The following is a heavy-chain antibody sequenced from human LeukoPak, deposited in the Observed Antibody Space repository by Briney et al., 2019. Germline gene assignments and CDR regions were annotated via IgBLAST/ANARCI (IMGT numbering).Heavy chain of an antibody. CDR3: AKVCSSTSCSDDY. D-gene: IGHD2-2*01. J-gene: IGHJ4*02. CDR1: GFTFSSYG. CDR2: IWYDGSNK. Sequence: GGSLRLSCAASGFTFSSYGMHWVRQAPGKGLGWVAVIWYDGSNKYYADSVKGRFTISRDNSKNTLYLQMNSLRAEDTAVYYCAKVCSSTSCSDDYWGQGTLVTVSS. V-gene: IGHV3-30*02.